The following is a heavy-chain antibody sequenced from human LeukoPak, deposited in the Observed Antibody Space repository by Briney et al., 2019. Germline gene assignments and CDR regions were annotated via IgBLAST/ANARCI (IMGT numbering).Heavy chain of an antibody. CDR3: ARQKSGYSP. CDR2: IYYSGST. CDR1: GYSISSGYY. Sequence: PSETLSLTCSVSGYSISSGYYWGWIRQPPGKGLEWIGSIYYSGSTYYNPSLKSRVTISVDTSKNQFSLKLSSVTAADTAVYYCARQKSGYSPWGQGTLVTVSS. J-gene: IGHJ5*02. V-gene: IGHV4-38-2*01. D-gene: IGHD3-22*01.